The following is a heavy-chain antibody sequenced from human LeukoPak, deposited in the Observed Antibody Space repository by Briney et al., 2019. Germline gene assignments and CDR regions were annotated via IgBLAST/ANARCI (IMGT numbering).Heavy chain of an antibody. D-gene: IGHD4-23*01. J-gene: IGHJ4*02. CDR2: ISYDGSNK. Sequence: GRSLRLSCAASGFTFSRYAMHWVRQAPGKGLEWVAVISYDGSNKYYADSVKGRFTISRDNSKNTLYLQMNSLRAEDTAVYYCARGVYGGNPRLDYWGQGTLVTVSS. V-gene: IGHV3-30*01. CDR3: ARGVYGGNPRLDY. CDR1: GFTFSRYA.